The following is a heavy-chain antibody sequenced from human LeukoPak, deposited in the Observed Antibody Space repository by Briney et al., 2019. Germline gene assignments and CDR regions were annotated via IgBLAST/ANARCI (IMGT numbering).Heavy chain of an antibody. V-gene: IGHV1-69*04. Sequence: GSSVKVSCKASGGTFSSYAISWVRQAPGQGLEWMGRIIPILGIANYAQKFQGRVTITADKSTSTAYMELSSLRSEDTAVYYCARELGIAAAVNPYGPLGYWGQGTLVTVSS. CDR3: ARELGIAAAVNPYGPLGY. D-gene: IGHD6-13*01. J-gene: IGHJ4*02. CDR1: GGTFSSYA. CDR2: IIPILGIA.